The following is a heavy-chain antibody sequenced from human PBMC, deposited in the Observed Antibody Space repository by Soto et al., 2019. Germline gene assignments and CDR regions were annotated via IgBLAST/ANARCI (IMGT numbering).Heavy chain of an antibody. Sequence: ASETLSLTCTVSGGSISSGGYYWSWLRQHPGKGLEWIGYIYYSGSTYYNPSLKSRVTISVDTSKNQFSLKLSSVTAADTAVYYCARVDLGITMTLGAFHIWGQGTMVTVSS. CDR1: GGSISSGGYY. CDR3: ARVDLGITMTLGAFHI. J-gene: IGHJ3*02. CDR2: IYYSGST. D-gene: IGHD3-22*01. V-gene: IGHV4-31*03.